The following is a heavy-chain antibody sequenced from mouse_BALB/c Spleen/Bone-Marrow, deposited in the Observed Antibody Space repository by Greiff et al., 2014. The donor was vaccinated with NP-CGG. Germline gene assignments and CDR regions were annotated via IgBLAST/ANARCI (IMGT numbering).Heavy chain of an antibody. Sequence: VQLQQSGAELVKPGASVKLSCTASGFNIKDTYMHWVKQRHEQGLEWIGRIDPANGNTKYDPKFQGKATITADTSSNTAYLQLSSLTSEDTAVYYCARYNEHYAKDYWGQGTSVTVSS. J-gene: IGHJ4*01. CDR1: GFNIKDTY. CDR2: IDPANGNT. V-gene: IGHV14-3*02. CDR3: ARYNEHYAKDY.